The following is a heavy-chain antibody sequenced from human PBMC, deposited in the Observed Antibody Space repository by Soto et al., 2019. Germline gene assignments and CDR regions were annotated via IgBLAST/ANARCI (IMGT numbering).Heavy chain of an antibody. Sequence: GGSLRLSCAASGFTFNIYAMTWVRQAPGKGLEWVSAISRYGDFTYYADSVEGRFTISRDNSKNTLYLQMNSLRAEDTAVYYCAKDRYLDHDSRGYLFDNWGQGNLVTFSS. CDR2: ISRYGDFT. CDR1: GFTFNIYA. CDR3: AKDRYLDHDSRGYLFDN. J-gene: IGHJ4*02. V-gene: IGHV3-23*01. D-gene: IGHD3-22*01.